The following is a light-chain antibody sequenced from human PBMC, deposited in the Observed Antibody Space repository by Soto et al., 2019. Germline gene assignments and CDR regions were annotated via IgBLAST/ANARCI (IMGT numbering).Light chain of an antibody. V-gene: IGLV2-14*02. CDR2: ELT. CDR1: ISDIGTHNL. CDR3: TSYSRYRVLV. J-gene: IGLJ3*02. Sequence: QSALTQPASVSGSPGQSITISCTGTISDIGTHNLVSWYQQHPGKPPQLIIYELTERPSGVSDRFSGSNSGNTASLTISGLQAEDEADYYGTSYSRYRVLVFGGGTKVTVL.